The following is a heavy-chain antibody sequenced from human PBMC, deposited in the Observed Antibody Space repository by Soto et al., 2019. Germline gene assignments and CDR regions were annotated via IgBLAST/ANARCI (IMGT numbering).Heavy chain of an antibody. V-gene: IGHV4-30-4*01. CDR2: IYYTGST. CDR1: GDSIISGDYY. CDR3: ARHHDS. Sequence: TSETLSLTCTVSGDSIISGDYYWSWIRQTPGKGLEWIGYIYYTGSTNYNPSLKSRVTISIDTSKNEFYLGLSSVTAADTAVYYCARHHDSWGQGTLVTVSS. J-gene: IGHJ4*02.